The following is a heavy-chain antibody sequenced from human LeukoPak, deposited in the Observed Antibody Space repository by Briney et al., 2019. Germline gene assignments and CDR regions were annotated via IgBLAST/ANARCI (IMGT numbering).Heavy chain of an antibody. CDR3: ARGVTTVTGFDY. CDR1: GGSFSGYY. D-gene: IGHD4-17*01. V-gene: IGHV4-34*01. J-gene: IGHJ4*02. CDR2: INHSGST. Sequence: SETLSLTCAVYGGSFSGYYWSWIRQPPGKGLEWIGEINHSGSTNYNPSLKSRVTISVDKSKNQFSLKLSSVTAADTAVYYCARGVTTVTGFDYWGQGTLVTVSS.